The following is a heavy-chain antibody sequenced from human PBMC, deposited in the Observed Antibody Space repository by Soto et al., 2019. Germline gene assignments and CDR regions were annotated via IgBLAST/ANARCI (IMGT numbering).Heavy chain of an antibody. CDR1: GFTVSSNY. J-gene: IGHJ5*02. CDR3: AGGRACGGDCPNWFDP. D-gene: IGHD2-21*02. V-gene: IGHV3-53*04. CDR2: IYSGGST. Sequence: EVQLVESGGGLVQPGGSLRLSCAASGFTVSSNYMSWVRQAPGKGLEWVSVIYSGGSTYYADSVKGRFTISRHNSKRSVYLQMNSLRAEDTAVYYCAGGRACGGDCPNWFDPWGQGTLVTVSS.